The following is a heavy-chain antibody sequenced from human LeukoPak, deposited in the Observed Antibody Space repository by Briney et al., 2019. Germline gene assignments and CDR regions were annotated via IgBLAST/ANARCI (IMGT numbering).Heavy chain of an antibody. D-gene: IGHD6-13*01. CDR1: GGSISSYY. J-gene: IGHJ4*02. CDR2: IYSSGST. CDR3: ARRSWYVDY. V-gene: IGHV4-59*08. Sequence: PSETLSLTCSVSGGSISSYYWSWIRQPPGKGLEWIGYIYSSGSTNYNPSPESRVTISEDTSKNQISLKLSSVTAADTAIYYCARRSWYVDYWGQGTLVTVSS.